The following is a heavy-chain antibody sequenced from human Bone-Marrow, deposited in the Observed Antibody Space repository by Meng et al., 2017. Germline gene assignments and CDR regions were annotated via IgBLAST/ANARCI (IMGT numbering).Heavy chain of an antibody. CDR2: IYYSGST. J-gene: IGHJ4*02. V-gene: IGHV4-39*07. CDR1: GGSISSSSYY. Sequence: RQLHESGPGVVKPSGTLSLTFIVSGGSISSSSYYWGWIRQPPGKGMEWIGSIYYSGSTYYNPSLKSRVTISVDTSKNQFSLKLSSVTAADTAVYYCARGGDYYDSSGSFDYWGQGTLVTVSS. CDR3: ARGGDYYDSSGSFDY. D-gene: IGHD3-22*01.